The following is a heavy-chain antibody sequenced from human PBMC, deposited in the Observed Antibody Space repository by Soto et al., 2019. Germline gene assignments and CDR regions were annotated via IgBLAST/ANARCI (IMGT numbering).Heavy chain of an antibody. CDR1: GGSFSGYY. D-gene: IGHD6-13*01. Sequence: SETLSLTCAVYGGSFSGYYWSWIRQPPGKGLEWIGETDHSGSTNYNPSLESRVTMSVDTSKNQFSLKVSSVTAADTGVYFCARVSSTWHILPDSWGQGTPVTVSS. CDR3: ARVSSTWHILPDS. CDR2: TDHSGST. V-gene: IGHV4-34*01. J-gene: IGHJ4*02.